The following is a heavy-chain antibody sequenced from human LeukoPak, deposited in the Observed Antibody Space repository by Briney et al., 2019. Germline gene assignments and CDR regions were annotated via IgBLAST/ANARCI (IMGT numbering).Heavy chain of an antibody. J-gene: IGHJ4*02. V-gene: IGHV1-18*01. CDR1: GGTFSSYA. Sequence: ASVKVSCKASGGTFSSYAISWVRQAPGQGLEWMGWISAYNGNTNYAQKLQGRVTMTTDTSTSTAYMELRSLRSDDTAVYYCARERGSYYYDSSGCQTAGDYWGQGTLVTVSS. CDR2: ISAYNGNT. D-gene: IGHD3-22*01. CDR3: ARERGSYYYDSSGCQTAGDY.